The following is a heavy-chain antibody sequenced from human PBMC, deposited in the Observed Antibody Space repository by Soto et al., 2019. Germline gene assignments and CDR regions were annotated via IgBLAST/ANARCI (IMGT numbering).Heavy chain of an antibody. CDR2: IIPSFGTA. J-gene: IGHJ6*02. CDR1: GGTFSSYA. CDR3: ARGKAAADKAYSYYYGMDV. V-gene: IGHV1-69*01. Sequence: QVQLVQSGAEVKKPGSSVKVSCKASGGTFSSYAISWVRQAPGQGLEWMGGIIPSFGTANYAQKFQGRVTITADESTSPAYMEPSSLRSEDTAVYSCARGKAAADKAYSYYYGMDVSGQGTTVTVSS. D-gene: IGHD6-13*01.